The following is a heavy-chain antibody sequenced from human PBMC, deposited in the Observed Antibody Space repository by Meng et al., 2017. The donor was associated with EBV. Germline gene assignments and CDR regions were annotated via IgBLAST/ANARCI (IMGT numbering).Heavy chain of an antibody. Sequence: QVQLVQSGAEVKKPGASVKVYCKASGYTFTSYGISWVRQVPGQGLEWMGWISAYNGNANYAQKLQGRVTMTTDTSTSTAYMELRSLRSDDTAVYYCARDGRLYDTPSPFDYWGQGTLVTVSS. CDR2: ISAYNGNA. CDR1: GYTFTSYG. D-gene: IGHD3-22*01. V-gene: IGHV1-18*01. CDR3: ARDGRLYDTPSPFDY. J-gene: IGHJ4*02.